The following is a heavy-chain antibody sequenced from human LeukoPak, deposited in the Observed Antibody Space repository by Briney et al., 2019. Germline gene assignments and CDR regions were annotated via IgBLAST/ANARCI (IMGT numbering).Heavy chain of an antibody. CDR2: ISGSSNNI. J-gene: IGHJ4*02. CDR1: GFTFSSYG. CDR3: ARDRMDTSGWYFGY. V-gene: IGHV3-48*02. D-gene: IGHD6-19*01. Sequence: PGGSLRLSCAASGFTFSSYGMHWVRQAPGKGLEWVSYISGSSNNIYYADSVKGRFTISRDNAKNSLYLQMNSLRDEDTAVYYCARDRMDTSGWYFGYWGQGTLVTVSS.